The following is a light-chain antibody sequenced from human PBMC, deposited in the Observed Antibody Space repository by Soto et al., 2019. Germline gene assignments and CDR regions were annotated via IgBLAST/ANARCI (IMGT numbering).Light chain of an antibody. Sequence: EAVMTQSPATVSVSQGEGVTLSCRASQTISNDLAWYQQKPGPAPRLLIYGASTRTTGVPARFSGGGSGTEFTLTISSLQSEDFAFYYCQQNNKWPPVTFGGGTKVDIK. V-gene: IGKV3-15*01. CDR3: QQNNKWPPVT. CDR2: GAS. CDR1: QTISND. J-gene: IGKJ4*01.